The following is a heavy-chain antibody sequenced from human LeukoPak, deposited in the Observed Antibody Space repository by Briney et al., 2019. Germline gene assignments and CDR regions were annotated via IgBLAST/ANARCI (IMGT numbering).Heavy chain of an antibody. J-gene: IGHJ4*02. V-gene: IGHV4-30-2*01. Sequence: SETLSLTCAVSGGSISSGLYSWTWIRQPPGKGLEYIGYIHHSGSTFHNPSLKSRVTISGDRSKNQFSLNLNSVTAADTAVYYCGIYYYNSRGYHDYWGQGALVTVSS. CDR3: GIYYYNSRGYHDY. D-gene: IGHD3-22*01. CDR1: GGSISSGLYS. CDR2: IHHSGST.